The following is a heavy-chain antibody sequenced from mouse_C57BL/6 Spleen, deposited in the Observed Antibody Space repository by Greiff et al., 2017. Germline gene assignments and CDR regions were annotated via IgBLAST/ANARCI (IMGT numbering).Heavy chain of an antibody. Sequence: VQLQQSGPVLVKPGASVKMSCKASGYTFTDYYMNWVKQSHGKSLEWIGVINPYNGGTSYNQKFKGKATLTVDKSSSTAYMELNSLTSEDSAVYYCARSTADYAMDYWGQGTSVTVSS. CDR1: GYTFTDYY. D-gene: IGHD1-2*01. CDR3: ARSTADYAMDY. CDR2: INPYNGGT. V-gene: IGHV1-19*01. J-gene: IGHJ4*01.